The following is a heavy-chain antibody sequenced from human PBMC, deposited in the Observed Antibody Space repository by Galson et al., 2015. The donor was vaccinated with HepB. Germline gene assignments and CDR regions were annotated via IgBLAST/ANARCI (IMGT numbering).Heavy chain of an antibody. CDR1: GYAISSGGFY. J-gene: IGHJ5*02. D-gene: IGHD2/OR15-2a*01. CDR3: AGTEEPTTLGGGGLLFDP. V-gene: IGHV4-31*03. Sequence: TLSLTCTVSGYAISSGGFYWSWIRQRPGKGLEWLGYISHTGGTYYNPSLGGRLTLSVDRWKNQFSLWLKSLTAADTAIYYCAGTEEPTTLGGGGLLFDPWGQGTLVIVSS. CDR2: ISHTGGT.